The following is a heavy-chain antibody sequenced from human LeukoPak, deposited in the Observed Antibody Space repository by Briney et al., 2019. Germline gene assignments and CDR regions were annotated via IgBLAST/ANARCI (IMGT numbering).Heavy chain of an antibody. CDR2: ISGSGSTI. V-gene: IGHV3-48*03. D-gene: IGHD5-18*01. Sequence: GGSLRLSCAASGFTFSNYEMNWVRQAPGKGLEWVSYISGSGSTIYYADSVKGRFTTSRDNAKASLYLQMNSLRAEDTAVYYCARVRSGYSHENYFDYWGQGTLVTVSS. CDR3: ARVRSGYSHENYFDY. CDR1: GFTFSNYE. J-gene: IGHJ4*02.